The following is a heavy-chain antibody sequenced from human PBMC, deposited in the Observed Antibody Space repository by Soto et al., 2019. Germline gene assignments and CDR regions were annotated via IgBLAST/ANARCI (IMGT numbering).Heavy chain of an antibody. D-gene: IGHD3-22*01. V-gene: IGHV3-30*03. CDR1: IFTFSDYG. CDR3: ARDGSSMIVVNNWFAT. CDR2: ISYDGTKE. J-gene: IGHJ5*02. Sequence: QVHLVESGGGVVQVGKSLRLSCAASIFTFSDYGMDWVRQAPGKGLEWVTFISYDGTKELYADSVKGRFAISRDNSQNTLYLQMNSLRTEDTAVYYCARDGSSMIVVNNWFATWGQGTLVTVSS.